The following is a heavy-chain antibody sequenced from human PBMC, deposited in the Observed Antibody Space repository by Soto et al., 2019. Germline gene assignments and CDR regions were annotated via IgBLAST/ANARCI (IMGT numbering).Heavy chain of an antibody. CDR1: GYSFISYW. CDR3: ARLYGSGQWNWFDP. CDR2: IYPHDSDT. D-gene: IGHD3-10*01. V-gene: IGHV5-51*01. Sequence: EVQLVQSGVEVKKPGESLKISCKGSGYSFISYWIGWVRQMPGRGLEWMGIIYPHDSDTRYSPSFQGQATISAEKSISTAYLQWSSLKASDSAMYYCARLYGSGQWNWFDPWGQGTLVTVSS. J-gene: IGHJ5*02.